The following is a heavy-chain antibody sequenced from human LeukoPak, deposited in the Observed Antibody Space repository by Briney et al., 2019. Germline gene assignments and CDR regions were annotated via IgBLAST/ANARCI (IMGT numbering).Heavy chain of an antibody. CDR2: IYDDGSKE. D-gene: IGHD3-3*01. CDR3: ARDFKSGYADS. CDR1: GFTFSNYG. V-gene: IGHV3-33*01. J-gene: IGHJ4*02. Sequence: PGGSLRLSCAASGFTFSNYGMHWVRQAPGKGLEWVAVIYDDGSKEYFADSVKGRFTISRDNSKNTVLLQMNRLRVEDTAVFYCARDFKSGYADSSGQGTHVTVSS.